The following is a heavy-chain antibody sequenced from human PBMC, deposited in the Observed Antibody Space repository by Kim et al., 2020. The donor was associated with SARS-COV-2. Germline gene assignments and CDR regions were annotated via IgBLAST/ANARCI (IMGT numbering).Heavy chain of an antibody. D-gene: IGHD5-18*01. CDR1: GYSFTSYW. CDR2: IYPGDSDT. CDR3: ARPSRGIQLWSRRGWWYYFDY. V-gene: IGHV5-51*01. J-gene: IGHJ4*02. Sequence: GASLKISCKGSGYSFTSYWIGWVRQMPGKGLEWMGIIYPGDSDTRYSPSFQGQVTISADKSISTAYLQWSSLKASDTAMYYCARPSRGIQLWSRRGWWYYFDYWGQGTLVTVSS.